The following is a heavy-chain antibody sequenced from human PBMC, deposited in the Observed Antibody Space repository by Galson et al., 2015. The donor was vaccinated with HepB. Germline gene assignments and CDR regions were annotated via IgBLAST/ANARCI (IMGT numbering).Heavy chain of an antibody. CDR3: AKDDGLLWFGELLSQPIGLSGTKGMDV. D-gene: IGHD3-10*01. V-gene: IGHV3-30*18. Sequence: SLRLSCAASGFTFSSYGMHWVRQAPGKGLEWVAVISYDGSNKYYADSVKGRFTISRDNSKNTLYLQMNSLRAEDTAVYYCAKDDGLLWFGELLSQPIGLSGTKGMDVWGQGTTVTVSS. CDR2: ISYDGSNK. J-gene: IGHJ6*02. CDR1: GFTFSSYG.